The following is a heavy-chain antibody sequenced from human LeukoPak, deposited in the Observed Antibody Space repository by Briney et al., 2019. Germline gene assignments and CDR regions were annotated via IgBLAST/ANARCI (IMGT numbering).Heavy chain of an antibody. Sequence: PGGSLRLSCAASGFTFSSYAKHWVRQAPGKGLEWVAVISYDGSNKYYADSVKGRFTISRDSSKNTLYLQMNSLRAEDTAVYYCARDPSYYDSSTQIAYYFDYWGQGTLVTVSS. D-gene: IGHD3-22*01. V-gene: IGHV3-30-3*01. CDR3: ARDPSYYDSSTQIAYYFDY. J-gene: IGHJ4*02. CDR1: GFTFSSYA. CDR2: ISYDGSNK.